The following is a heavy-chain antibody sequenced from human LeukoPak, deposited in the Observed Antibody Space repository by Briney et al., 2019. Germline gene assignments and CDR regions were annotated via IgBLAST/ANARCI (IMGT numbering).Heavy chain of an antibody. D-gene: IGHD3/OR15-3a*01. CDR2: IYTSGST. Sequence: SQTLSLTCTVSGDSISSGDYYWSWIRQPAGKGLEWIGRIYTSGSTYYNPSLKSRVTISVDTSKNQFSLKLSSVTAADTAVYYCARDPQAPADWFGYYFDYWGQGTLVTVSS. CDR1: GDSISSGDYY. V-gene: IGHV4-61*02. CDR3: ARDPQAPADWFGYYFDY. J-gene: IGHJ4*02.